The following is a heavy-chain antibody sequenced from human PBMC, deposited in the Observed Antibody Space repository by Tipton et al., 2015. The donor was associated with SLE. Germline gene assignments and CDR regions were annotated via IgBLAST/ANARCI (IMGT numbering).Heavy chain of an antibody. D-gene: IGHD4-23*01. J-gene: IGHJ5*02. CDR3: ATVYYGGYSVHDNWFDP. CDR1: GGSISSSNNY. V-gene: IGHV4-39*07. CDR2: IYYSGRT. Sequence: TLSLTCTVSGGSISSSNNYWDWLRQPPGKGLEWIGTIYYSGRTDYNPSLKSRVTMSVDTSMNQFSLKLTSVTAADTAVYYCATVYYGGYSVHDNWFDPWGQGTLVTVSS.